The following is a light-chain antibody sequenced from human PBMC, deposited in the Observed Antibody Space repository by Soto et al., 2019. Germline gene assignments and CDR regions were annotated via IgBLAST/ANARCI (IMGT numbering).Light chain of an antibody. V-gene: IGKV1-5*03. CDR2: EAS. CDR3: QQYNGYWT. CDR1: QSISDS. Sequence: DIQMTQSPSTLSASVGDRVTITCRASQSISDSLSWYQQKPGKAPTLLIYEASSIKSGVPARFSGSRSGTDYTLTISRLQPDDFAIYYCQQYNGYWTFGQGTKVEIK. J-gene: IGKJ1*01.